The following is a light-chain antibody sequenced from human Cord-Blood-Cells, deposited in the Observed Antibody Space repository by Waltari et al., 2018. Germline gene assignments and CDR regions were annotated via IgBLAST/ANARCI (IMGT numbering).Light chain of an antibody. CDR3: QQSYSTPRT. CDR2: AAS. V-gene: IGKV1-39*01. CDR1: QSINSY. J-gene: IGKJ1*01. Sequence: IQVTQAPSSLASSLGDRGTITFRASQSINSYLNWYQQKPGKAPKLLIYAASSLQSGVPSRFSGSGSGTDFTLTISSLQPEDFATYYCQQSYSTPRTFGQGTKVEIK.